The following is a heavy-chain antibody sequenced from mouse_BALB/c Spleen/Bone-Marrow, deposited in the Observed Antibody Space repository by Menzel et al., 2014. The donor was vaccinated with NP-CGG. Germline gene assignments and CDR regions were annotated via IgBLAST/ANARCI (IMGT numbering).Heavy chain of an antibody. D-gene: IGHD2-12*01. CDR2: IYPGDGDT. V-gene: IGHV1-80*01. J-gene: IGHJ4*01. CDR1: GYALSSNW. CDR3: ARGDYRYGDFAMDY. Sequence: VQLQQSGAELVRPGSSVKISCKASGYALSSNWMNWVKQRPGQGLEWIGQIYPGDGDTNYNGKFQGKATLTADKSSSTAFMQLRSLTTEDSAVYFCARGDYRYGDFAMDYWGQGTSVTVSS.